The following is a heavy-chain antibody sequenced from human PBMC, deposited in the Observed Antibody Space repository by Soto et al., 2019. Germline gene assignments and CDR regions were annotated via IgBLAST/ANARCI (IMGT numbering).Heavy chain of an antibody. CDR2: IYYSGST. J-gene: IGHJ5*02. V-gene: IGHV4-61*01. D-gene: IGHD3-22*01. CDR3: ARGYYYDSSGYYPRWFDP. CDR1: GGSVSSGSYY. Sequence: QVQLQESGPGLVKPSETLSLTCTVSGGSVSSGSYYWSWIRQPPGKGLEWIGYIYYSGSTNYNPSLKSRVTISVDTSKNQFSLKLSSVTAADTAVYYCARGYYYDSSGYYPRWFDPWGQGTLVTVSS.